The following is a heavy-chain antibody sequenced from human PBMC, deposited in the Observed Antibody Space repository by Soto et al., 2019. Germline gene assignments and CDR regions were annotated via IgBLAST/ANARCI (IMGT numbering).Heavy chain of an antibody. V-gene: IGHV4-34*01. CDR1: GGSFRGYY. Sequence: QVQLQQWGAGLLKPSETLSLTCAVYGGSFRGYYWSWIRQTPGKGLAWIGEINHSGSTNYHPSLKSRVTVAVDTYKNQFSLKLNAMTAADTSVYYCARGEGGFQYWGQGTLVTVSS. CDR3: ARGEGGFQY. CDR2: INHSGST. J-gene: IGHJ1*01.